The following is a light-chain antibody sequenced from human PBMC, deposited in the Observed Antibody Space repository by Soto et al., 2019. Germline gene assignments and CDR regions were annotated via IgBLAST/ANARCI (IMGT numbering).Light chain of an antibody. J-gene: IGKJ1*01. CDR1: QGISNF. V-gene: IGKV1-5*03. Sequence: DIQLTQSPSFLSASVGDRVTITCRASQGISNFLAWYQQKPGKAPNLLIYKASSLESGVPSRFSGSGSGTEFTLTISSLQPDDFATYYCQPYNSYSRTFGQGTKVDIK. CDR2: KAS. CDR3: QPYNSYSRT.